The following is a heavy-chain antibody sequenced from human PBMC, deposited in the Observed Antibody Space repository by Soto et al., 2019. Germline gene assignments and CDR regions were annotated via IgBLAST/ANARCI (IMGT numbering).Heavy chain of an antibody. CDR2: IYYSGST. D-gene: IGHD2-15*01. CDR1: GGSISSGGYY. Sequence: QVQLQESGPGLVKPSQTLSLTCTVSGGSISSGGYYWSWIRQHPGKGLEWIGYIYYSGSTYYNPSLKSRVTISVDTSKHHFSLQLRSVTAADTAVYYCARVVSDCSGGSCYSVSFDYWGQGTLVTVSS. J-gene: IGHJ4*02. CDR3: ARVVSDCSGGSCYSVSFDY. V-gene: IGHV4-31*03.